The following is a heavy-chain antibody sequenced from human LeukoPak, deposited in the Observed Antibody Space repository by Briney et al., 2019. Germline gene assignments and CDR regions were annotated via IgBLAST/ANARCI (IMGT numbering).Heavy chain of an antibody. J-gene: IGHJ4*02. CDR2: INPKSGGT. Sequence: ASVKVSCKASGYTFTDYYIHWVRQAPGQGLEWMGRINPKSGGTNYAQKFQGRVTMTRDTSISTAYMELSRLRSDDTAVYYCARATPYYDFWSGHGGFDYWGQGTLVTVSS. V-gene: IGHV1-2*06. CDR3: ARATPYYDFWSGHGGFDY. D-gene: IGHD3-3*01. CDR1: GYTFTDYY.